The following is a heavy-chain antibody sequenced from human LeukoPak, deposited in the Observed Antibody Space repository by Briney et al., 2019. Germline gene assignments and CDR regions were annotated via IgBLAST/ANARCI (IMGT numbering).Heavy chain of an antibody. D-gene: IGHD3-22*01. J-gene: IGHJ4*02. CDR2: ITDNGGNS. V-gene: IGHV3-11*04. Sequence: PGGSLRLSCAASGVNFRDYSMGWIRQAPGKGLEGMSYITDNGGNSFYADSVNGRFPISRDHAKHSLYLEMHRLTADDTAFYYCAPAAEDTRGHYQGFEYWGPGTLVTVSS. CDR1: GVNFRDYS. CDR3: APAAEDTRGHYQGFEY.